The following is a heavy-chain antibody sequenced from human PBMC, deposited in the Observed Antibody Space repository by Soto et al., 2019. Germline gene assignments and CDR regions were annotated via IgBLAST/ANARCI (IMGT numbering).Heavy chain of an antibody. J-gene: IGHJ2*01. Sequence: QVQLVQSGAEVKKPGASVKVSCKASGYTFTSYGISWVRQAPGQGLEWMGWISAYNGNTNYAQNLQGTVTMTTDTSTRSADRELRSRRAVDTCVYYCESGGTSLVSYGRYFDLTGRGTLITVSS. D-gene: IGHD1-26*01. CDR1: GYTFTSYG. CDR2: ISAYNGNT. CDR3: ESGGTSLVSYGRYFDL. V-gene: IGHV1-18*01.